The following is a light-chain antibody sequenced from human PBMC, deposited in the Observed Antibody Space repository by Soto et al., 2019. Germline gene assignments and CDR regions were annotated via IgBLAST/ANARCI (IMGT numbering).Light chain of an antibody. CDR2: GAS. CDR3: QHYNAWPWT. Sequence: VMTHSPAPLSGSVGGRATLSCWASQSVSTDLAWYQQRTGQAPSLLTFGASTRATGIPARFSGSGSGTEFTLTITSLQSEDFAVYYCQHYNAWPWTFGQGTKVDI. CDR1: QSVSTD. J-gene: IGKJ1*01. V-gene: IGKV3-15*01.